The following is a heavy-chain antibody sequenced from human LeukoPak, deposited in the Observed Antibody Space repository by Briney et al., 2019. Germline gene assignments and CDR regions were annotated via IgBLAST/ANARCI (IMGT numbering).Heavy chain of an antibody. V-gene: IGHV4-34*01. Sequence: SETLSLTCAVYGGSFSGYYWSWIRQPPGKGRERIGEINHSGSTNYNPSLKSRVTISVDASKNQFSLKLSSVTAADTAVYYCARGHGRRYWYFDLWGRGTLVTVSS. D-gene: IGHD4-17*01. J-gene: IGHJ2*01. CDR2: INHSGST. CDR1: GGSFSGYY. CDR3: ARGHGRRYWYFDL.